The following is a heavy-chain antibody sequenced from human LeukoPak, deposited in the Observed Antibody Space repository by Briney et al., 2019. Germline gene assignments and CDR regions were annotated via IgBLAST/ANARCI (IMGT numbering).Heavy chain of an antibody. CDR2: VDPEDGET. J-gene: IGHJ4*02. CDR3: ARSRIAAAGTIDY. V-gene: IGHV1-24*01. Sequence: ASVKVSCKVSGYTLTELSMHWVRQAPGKGLEWMGRVDPEDGETIYAEKFQGRVTITADTSTDTAYMELSSLRSEDTAVYYCARSRIAAAGTIDYWGQGTLVTVSS. D-gene: IGHD6-13*01. CDR1: GYTLTELS.